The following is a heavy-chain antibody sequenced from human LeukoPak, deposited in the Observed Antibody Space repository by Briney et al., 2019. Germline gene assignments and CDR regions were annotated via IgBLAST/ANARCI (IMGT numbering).Heavy chain of an antibody. CDR3: AHSAPGIVVVPAAISWFDP. CDR1: VFSLSTSAVG. D-gene: IGHD2-2*01. V-gene: IGHV2-5*02. J-gene: IGHJ5*02. CDR2: IYWDDDK. Sequence: SGPTLVKPTQTLTLTCTFSVFSLSTSAVGVGWIRQPPGKALEWLALIYWDDDKRYSPSLKSRLTITKDSSKNRVVLTMTNMDPVDTARYYCAHSAPGIVVVPAAISWFDPWGQGTLVTVSS.